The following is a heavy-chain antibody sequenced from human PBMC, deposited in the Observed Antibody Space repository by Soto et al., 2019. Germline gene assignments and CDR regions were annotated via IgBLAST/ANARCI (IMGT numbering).Heavy chain of an antibody. J-gene: IGHJ6*02. D-gene: IGHD3-16*01. Sequence: QVQLVQSGDEVRKPGSSVKVSCKASGYIFVKYGIAWVRQAPGQGLEWMGGISPYSGNTHYASKVQGRLTMTTDTSTTTADMDLRSLTSDDTAVYYCAMMDNYVTPTPQDVWGPGTTVTVSS. CDR3: AMMDNYVTPTPQDV. CDR1: GYIFVKYG. CDR2: ISPYSGNT. V-gene: IGHV1-18*01.